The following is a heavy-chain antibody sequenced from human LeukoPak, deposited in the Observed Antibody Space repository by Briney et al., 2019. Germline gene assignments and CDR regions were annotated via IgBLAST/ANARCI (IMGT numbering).Heavy chain of an antibody. CDR1: GGSFSGYY. Sequence: SETLSLTCAVYGGSFSGYYWSWIRQPPGKGLEWIGEINHSGSTNYNPSLKSRVTISADTSKNQFSLKLSSVTAADTAVYYCARAPYYYGMDVWGKGTTVTVSS. V-gene: IGHV4-34*01. J-gene: IGHJ6*04. CDR3: ARAPYYYGMDV. CDR2: INHSGST.